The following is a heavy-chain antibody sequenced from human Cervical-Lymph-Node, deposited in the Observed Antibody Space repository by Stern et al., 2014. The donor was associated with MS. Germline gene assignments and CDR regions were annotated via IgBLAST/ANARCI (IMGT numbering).Heavy chain of an antibody. CDR3: ARDHAGTLRSLEWVANGNWFDP. Sequence: QVQLVESGAEMKKPGASVRVSCKTSGYNFTHYGITWVRHAPGQGLEWMGWISTYNGNTNHAQKFQGRVTLTTDTSTTTVYMDLRSLRSDDTAIYYCARDHAGTLRSLEWVANGNWFDPWGQGTLVIVSS. D-gene: IGHD3-3*01. V-gene: IGHV1-18*01. CDR2: ISTYNGNT. CDR1: GYNFTHYG. J-gene: IGHJ5*02.